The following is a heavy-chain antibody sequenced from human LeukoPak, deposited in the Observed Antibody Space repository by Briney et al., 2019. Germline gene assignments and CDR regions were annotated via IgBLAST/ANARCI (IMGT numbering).Heavy chain of an antibody. J-gene: IGHJ5*02. Sequence: ASVKVSCKTSGGTFNNSAISWVRQAPGQGLEWLGGIMTLFGTAGYAQKFQGRVTITKDESTRTVYLELTSLTSDDTAVYYCARDVHGDYGSGWFDPWGQGTLVSVSS. V-gene: IGHV1-69*05. CDR3: ARDVHGDYGSGWFDP. D-gene: IGHD4-17*01. CDR1: GGTFNNSA. CDR2: IMTLFGTA.